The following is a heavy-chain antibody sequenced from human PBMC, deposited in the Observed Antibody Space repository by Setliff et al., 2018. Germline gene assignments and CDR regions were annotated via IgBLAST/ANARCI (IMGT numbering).Heavy chain of an antibody. Sequence: LRLSCVASGFNFNSYVMHWVRQAPGKGLEWVSSIGASGDRTYYADSVKGRFTISRDNSRNSLYLQMNSLRVEDTASYYCARDPNGDYVGAFDPWGQGILVTVSS. CDR2: IGASGDRT. J-gene: IGHJ5*02. CDR1: GFNFNSYV. V-gene: IGHV3-23*01. D-gene: IGHD4-17*01. CDR3: ARDPNGDYVGAFDP.